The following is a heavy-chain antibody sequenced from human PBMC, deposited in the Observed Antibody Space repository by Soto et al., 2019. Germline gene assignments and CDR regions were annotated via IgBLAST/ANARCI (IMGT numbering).Heavy chain of an antibody. CDR1: GYTFTSYY. CDR3: AREELERYYDFWSNLFGPADY. J-gene: IGHJ4*02. V-gene: IGHV1-46*01. CDR2: INPSGGST. Sequence: GASVKVSCKASGYTFTSYYMHWVRQAPGQGLEWMGIINPSGGSTSYAQKFQGRVTMTRDTSTSTVYMELSSLRSEDTAVYYCAREELERYYDFWSNLFGPADYWGQGTLVTVSS. D-gene: IGHD3-3*01.